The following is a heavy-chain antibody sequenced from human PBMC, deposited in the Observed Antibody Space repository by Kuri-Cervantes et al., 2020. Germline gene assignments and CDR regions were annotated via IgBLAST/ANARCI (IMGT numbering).Heavy chain of an antibody. CDR3: AGAHVAGFLDWFDP. D-gene: IGHD6-19*01. CDR1: GYTFTGYY. J-gene: IGHJ5*02. Sequence: ASVKVSCKASGYTFTGYYMHWVRQAPGQRLEWMGWINAGNGNTKYSQKFQGRVTITRDTSASTAYMELSSLRSEDTAVYYCAGAHVAGFLDWFDPWGQGTLVTVSS. V-gene: IGHV1-3*01. CDR2: INAGNGNT.